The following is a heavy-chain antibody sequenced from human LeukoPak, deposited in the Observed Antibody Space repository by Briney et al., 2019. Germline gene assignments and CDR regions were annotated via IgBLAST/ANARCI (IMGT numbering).Heavy chain of an antibody. D-gene: IGHD4-17*01. V-gene: IGHV3-53*01. J-gene: IGHJ4*02. CDR2: IYSGGTT. Sequence: GGSLRLSCAASGFTVSSNYMGWVRQAPGKGLEWVSVIYSGGTTYYADSVKGRFTISRDNSKNTLYLQMSSLRAEDTAVYYCARDRPLGAYFDYWGQGTLVTVSS. CDR3: ARDRPLGAYFDY. CDR1: GFTVSSNY.